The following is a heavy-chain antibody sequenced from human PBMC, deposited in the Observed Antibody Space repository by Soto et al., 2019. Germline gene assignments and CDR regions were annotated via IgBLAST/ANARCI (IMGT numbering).Heavy chain of an antibody. CDR2: IYYSGST. J-gene: IGHJ3*02. D-gene: IGHD3-22*01. CDR1: GGSISSGGYY. V-gene: IGHV4-31*03. CDR3: ARDWAYYYDSSGYPGAFDI. Sequence: SETLSLTCTVSGGSISSGGYYCSWIRQHPGKGLEWIGYIYYSGSTYYNPSLKSRVTISVDTSKNQFSLKLSSVTAADTAVYYCARDWAYYYDSSGYPGAFDIWGQGTMVTV.